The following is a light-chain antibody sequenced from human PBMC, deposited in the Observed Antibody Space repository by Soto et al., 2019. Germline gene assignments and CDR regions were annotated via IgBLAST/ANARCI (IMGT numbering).Light chain of an antibody. Sequence: QPVLTQPPSASGSPGQSVTISCTGTSSDVGAYDYVSWYQHHPGKAPKLILSEVTKRPSGVPDRFSGSKSGNTASLTVSGLQAEDEADYYCSSYAGNNNPYVFGTGTKVTVL. CDR1: SSDVGAYDY. CDR2: EVT. J-gene: IGLJ1*01. CDR3: SSYAGNNNPYV. V-gene: IGLV2-8*01.